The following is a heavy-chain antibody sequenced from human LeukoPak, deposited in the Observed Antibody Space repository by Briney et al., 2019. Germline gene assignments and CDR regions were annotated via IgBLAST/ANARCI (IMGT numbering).Heavy chain of an antibody. V-gene: IGHV4-34*01. CDR1: GGSFSGYY. Sequence: PSETLSLTCAVYGGSFSGYYWSWIRQPPGKGLEWIGEINHSGSTNYNPSLKSRVTISVDTSKNQFSLKLSSVTAADTAVYYCARGIWSATRVDYYLDNWGQGTLVTVSS. D-gene: IGHD5-24*01. J-gene: IGHJ4*02. CDR3: ARGIWSATRVDYYLDN. CDR2: INHSGST.